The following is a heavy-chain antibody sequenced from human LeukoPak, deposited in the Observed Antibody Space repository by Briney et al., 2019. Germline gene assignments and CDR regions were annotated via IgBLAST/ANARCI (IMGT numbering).Heavy chain of an antibody. CDR2: IYYSGST. D-gene: IGHD3-9*01. V-gene: IGHV4-59*08. CDR3: ARLGGLRYDAFDI. Sequence: SETVSLTCSVSGGSITSYYWSWIRQPPGKGLEWIGYIYYSGSTNYSPSLKSRVTVSVDTSKNQFSLKLRSVTAADTAVYYCARLGGLRYDAFDIWGQGTMVTVPS. J-gene: IGHJ3*02. CDR1: GGSITSYY.